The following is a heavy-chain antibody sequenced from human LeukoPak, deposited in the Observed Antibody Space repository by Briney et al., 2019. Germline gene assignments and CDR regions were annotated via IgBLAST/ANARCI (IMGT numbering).Heavy chain of an antibody. CDR2: ISGSGGST. Sequence: PGGSLSLSCAASGFTFSSHAMSWVGHAPGEGLEWVLAISGSGGSTYYADSVNGRLTTSRHNSKHTLYLQMPSLRAEDTAVYYCAKVISWFGELSYFHYWGQRTLVTVS. J-gene: IGHJ4*02. V-gene: IGHV3-23*01. D-gene: IGHD3-10*01. CDR3: AKVISWFGELSYFHY. CDR1: GFTFSSHA.